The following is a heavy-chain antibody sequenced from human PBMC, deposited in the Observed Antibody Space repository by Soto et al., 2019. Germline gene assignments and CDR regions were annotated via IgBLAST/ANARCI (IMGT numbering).Heavy chain of an antibody. D-gene: IGHD3-10*01. Sequence: QVQLQESGPGLVKPSQTLSLTCTVSGGSISSGGYYWRWIRQHPGKGLGWIGYIYYSWSTYYNPSLNSRDTIAVDTSKNHFSLKLIAVTAVDTAVYYCARFYMVRGVMGAFDIWGQGTLVTVSS. CDR3: ARFYMVRGVMGAFDI. CDR2: IYYSWST. J-gene: IGHJ3*02. CDR1: GGSISSGGYY. V-gene: IGHV4-31*03.